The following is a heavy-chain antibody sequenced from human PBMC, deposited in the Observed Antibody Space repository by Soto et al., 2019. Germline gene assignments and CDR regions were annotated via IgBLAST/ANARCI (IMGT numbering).Heavy chain of an antibody. V-gene: IGHV3-7*05. Sequence: GGSLRLSCAASGFTFSSYWMSWVRQAPGKGLEWVANIKQDGSEKYYVDSVKGRFTISRDNAKNSLYLQMNSLRAEDTAVYYCARGLRGGYYYYGMDVWGQGTTVTVSS. J-gene: IGHJ6*02. CDR1: GFTFSSYW. CDR3: ARGLRGGYYYYGMDV. D-gene: IGHD2-15*01. CDR2: IKQDGSEK.